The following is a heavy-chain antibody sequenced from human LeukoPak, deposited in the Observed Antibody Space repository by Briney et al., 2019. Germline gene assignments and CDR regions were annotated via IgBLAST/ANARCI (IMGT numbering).Heavy chain of an antibody. Sequence: GSLRLSCAASGFTFSSYGMHWVRQAPGKGLEWVAVISYDGSNKYYADSVKGRFTISRDNALNSLYLQMNSLRAEDTAIYYCARSIPYGTTWYGRSDYWGQGTLVTVSS. CDR1: GFTFSSYG. V-gene: IGHV3-30*03. J-gene: IGHJ4*02. CDR2: ISYDGSNK. CDR3: ARSIPYGTTWYGRSDY. D-gene: IGHD6-13*01.